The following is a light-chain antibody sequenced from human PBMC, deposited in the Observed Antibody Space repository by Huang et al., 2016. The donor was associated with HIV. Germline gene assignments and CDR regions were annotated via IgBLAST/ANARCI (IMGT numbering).Light chain of an antibody. CDR3: QQYHNWPPYT. J-gene: IGKJ2*01. Sequence: EILLTQSPATLSVSPGERVTLSCRASQSISNNLAWYQQKPGQAPRLLSYGASTRATAIPARCSGSASGTEFTLTISSLQSEDFAVYYCQQYHNWPPYTFGQGTKLEI. CDR1: QSISNN. CDR2: GAS. V-gene: IGKV3-15*01.